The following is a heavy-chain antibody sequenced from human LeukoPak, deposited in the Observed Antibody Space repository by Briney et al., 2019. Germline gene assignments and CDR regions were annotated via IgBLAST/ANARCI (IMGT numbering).Heavy chain of an antibody. V-gene: IGHV3-33*01. CDR3: ARDGRWLHIVMYYFDY. CDR1: GFTFSSYG. Sequence: PGGSLRLSCAASGFTFSSYGMHWVRQAPGKGPEWVAVIWYDGSNKYYADSVKGRFTISRDNSKNTLYLQMNSLRAEDTAVYYCARDGRWLHIVMYYFDYWGQGTLVTVSS. J-gene: IGHJ4*02. CDR2: IWYDGSNK. D-gene: IGHD5-24*01.